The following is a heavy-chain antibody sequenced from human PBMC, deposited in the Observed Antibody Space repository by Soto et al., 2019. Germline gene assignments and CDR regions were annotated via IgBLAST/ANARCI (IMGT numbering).Heavy chain of an antibody. CDR3: AKAPRGGVIITTYSAHIDY. CDR1: GYTFTSYY. D-gene: IGHD3-3*01. Sequence: QVQLVQSGAEVKKPGASVMLSCKASGYTFTSYYMHWVRQAPGQGLEWMGIINPDGGSTRYAQKFQGRVTMTRDTSTSTFYMELSSLRSEDTAVYYCAKAPRGGVIITTYSAHIDYCGQGTLVTVSS. CDR2: INPDGGST. J-gene: IGHJ4*02. V-gene: IGHV1-46*01.